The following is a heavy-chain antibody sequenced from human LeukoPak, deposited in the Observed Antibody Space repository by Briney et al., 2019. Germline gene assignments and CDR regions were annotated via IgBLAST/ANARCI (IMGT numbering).Heavy chain of an antibody. CDR2: IGTAGDT. CDR1: GFTFSSYA. CDR3: ARALVVPYYGMDV. Sequence: GGSLRLSCAASGFTFSSYAMHWVRQATGKGLEWVSAIGTAGDTYYPGSVKGRFTISRENAKNSLYLQMNSLRAGDTAVYYCARALVVPYYGMDVWGQGTTVTVSS. J-gene: IGHJ6*02. V-gene: IGHV3-13*01. D-gene: IGHD2-2*01.